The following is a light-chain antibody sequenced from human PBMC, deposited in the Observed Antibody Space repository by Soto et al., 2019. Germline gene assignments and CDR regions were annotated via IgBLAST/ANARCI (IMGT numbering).Light chain of an antibody. CDR3: QQSYSTLT. Sequence: DIQMTQSPSSLSASVGDRVTITCRASQSISSYLNWYQQKPGKAPKLLIYAASSLRSGVPSRFSGSGSGTDFTLTISSLHPEDFATYYCQQSYSTLTFGGGTKVDIK. CDR1: QSISSY. V-gene: IGKV1-39*01. J-gene: IGKJ4*01. CDR2: AAS.